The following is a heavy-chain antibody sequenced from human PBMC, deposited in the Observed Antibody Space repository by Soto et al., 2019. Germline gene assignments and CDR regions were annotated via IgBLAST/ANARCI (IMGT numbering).Heavy chain of an antibody. CDR3: ARHKDTSSRYLLPDY. Sequence: SETLSLTCSVSGGSICSGSHYWGWIRQPPGKGLQWIGNIYYRGNTYYNPSLKSRVTISVDTSKNQFSLKLTSVTATDTAVYYCARHKDTSSRYLLPDYWGQGALVTVSS. J-gene: IGHJ4*02. CDR2: IYYRGNT. CDR1: GGSICSGSHY. D-gene: IGHD6-13*01. V-gene: IGHV4-39*01.